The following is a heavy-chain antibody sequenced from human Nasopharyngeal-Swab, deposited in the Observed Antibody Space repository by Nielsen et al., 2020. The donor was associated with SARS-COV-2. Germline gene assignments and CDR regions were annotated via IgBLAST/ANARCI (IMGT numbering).Heavy chain of an antibody. Sequence: SLKISCVASGFTYDDYAMHWVRQAPGKGLEWVSGITWNSGVAYTDSVKGRFTISRDNARNSLYLQMNSPRTEDTAFYYCTKGRADYSNPSFDNWGQGTLVTVSS. CDR1: GFTYDDYA. CDR2: ITWNSGV. V-gene: IGHV3-9*01. CDR3: TKGRADYSNPSFDN. D-gene: IGHD4-11*01. J-gene: IGHJ4*02.